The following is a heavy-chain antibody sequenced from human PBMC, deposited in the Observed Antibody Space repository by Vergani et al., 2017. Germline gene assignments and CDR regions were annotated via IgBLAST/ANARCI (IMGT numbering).Heavy chain of an antibody. J-gene: IGHJ4*02. Sequence: EVMLVQSGAEVKKPGESLKISCKYSESSFISNEIAWVRQMSGKGLQWMGNINPIDSKIEYSPSFQGQAIMSLDKSITTAYLQWRSLKASDTAIYYCTRHVPCGDGACLHFDHWCQGTQVTVSS. CDR2: INPIDSKI. V-gene: IGHV5-51*01. CDR1: ESSFISNE. CDR3: TRHVPCGDGACLHFDH. D-gene: IGHD2-21*01.